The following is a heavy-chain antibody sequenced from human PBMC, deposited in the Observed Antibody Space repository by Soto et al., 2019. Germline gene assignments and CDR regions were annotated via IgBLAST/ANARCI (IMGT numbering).Heavy chain of an antibody. D-gene: IGHD3-10*01. CDR3: WEKPRLVWFGEIASNWFAH. CDR1: GGSFSGYY. Sequence: SETLSLTCAVYGGSFSGYYWSWIRQPPGKGLEWIGEINHSGSTNYNPSRKSRVTISVVTSKNQFSLKLSSVTAAHTAVYYCWEKPRLVWFGEIASNWFAHWGQGTLVTVSS. V-gene: IGHV4-34*01. J-gene: IGHJ5*02. CDR2: INHSGST.